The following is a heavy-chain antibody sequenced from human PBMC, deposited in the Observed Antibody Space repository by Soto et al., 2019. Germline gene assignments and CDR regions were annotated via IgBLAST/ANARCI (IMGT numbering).Heavy chain of an antibody. CDR3: ARNAVDIVATIYQ. V-gene: IGHV4-4*02. CDR1: GGSISSNHW. J-gene: IGHJ4*02. Sequence: QVQLQESGPGLVKPSGTLSLTCTVSGGSISSNHWWSWVRQSPGKGLEWIGEIYHSGNTNYNPSLKSRVTISVDKSKNQFSLNLTSVTAAETAVYYCARNAVDIVATIYQWGQGTLVTVSS. CDR2: IYHSGNT. D-gene: IGHD5-12*01.